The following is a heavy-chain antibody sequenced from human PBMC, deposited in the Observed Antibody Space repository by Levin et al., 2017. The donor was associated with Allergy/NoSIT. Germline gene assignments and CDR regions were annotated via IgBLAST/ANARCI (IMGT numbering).Heavy chain of an antibody. CDR3: ARDAGTTRLDY. CDR2: IWYDGGYK. D-gene: IGHD3-10*01. Sequence: GGSLRLSCAASGIPFSRSGMHWVRQAPGKGLEWVAVIWYDGGYKYNEDSVKGRFTISRDNSKNKMYLQMDGLRVEDTAVYYCARDAGTTRLDYWGQGTLVTVSS. J-gene: IGHJ4*02. V-gene: IGHV3-33*01. CDR1: GIPFSRSG.